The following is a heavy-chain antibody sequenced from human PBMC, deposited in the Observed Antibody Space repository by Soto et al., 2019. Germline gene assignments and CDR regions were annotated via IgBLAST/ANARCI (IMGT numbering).Heavy chain of an antibody. CDR3: ARGETYYYDSSGPRAVYFQH. CDR2: MNPNTGYT. D-gene: IGHD3-22*01. V-gene: IGHV1-8*01. Sequence: ASVKVSCKASGYTVTGYDIHWVRHATGQGLEWMGWMNPNTGYTANAQKFQGRVTMTRDTSTSTVYMELSSLRSEDTAVYYCARGETYYYDSSGPRAVYFQHWGQ. CDR1: GYTVTGYD. J-gene: IGHJ1*01.